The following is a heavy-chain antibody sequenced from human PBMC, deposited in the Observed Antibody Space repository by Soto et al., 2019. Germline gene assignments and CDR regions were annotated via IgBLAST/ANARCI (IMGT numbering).Heavy chain of an antibody. CDR3: AKDKPGTTSFDY. CDR2: VSANGQGI. V-gene: IGHV3-23*01. J-gene: IGHJ4*02. CDR1: GFTFSSSA. Sequence: GGSLRLSCAASGFTFSSSAISWVRQAPGKGLEWVSAVSANGQGIYYADSVRGRFTISRDNSKNTVFLHMDSLSAEDTAVYYCAKDKPGTTSFDYWGQGTLVTVSS. D-gene: IGHD1-1*01.